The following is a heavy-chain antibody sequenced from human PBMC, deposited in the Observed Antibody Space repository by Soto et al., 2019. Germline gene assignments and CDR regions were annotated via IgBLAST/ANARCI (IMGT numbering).Heavy chain of an antibody. V-gene: IGHV2-5*02. D-gene: IGHD6-6*01. CDR3: ARRYDSSFDF. CDR2: IYWDDEE. CDR1: GFSLRSLGMA. J-gene: IGHJ4*02. Sequence: QITLKESGPTLLKPTQTLTLTCTFSGFSLRSLGMAVGWIRQPPGRALEWVALIYWDDEERYSPSLQGRLTITKDTSKNHVVLTMTTMDPVATATYYCARRYDSSFDFWGQGIPVTVSS.